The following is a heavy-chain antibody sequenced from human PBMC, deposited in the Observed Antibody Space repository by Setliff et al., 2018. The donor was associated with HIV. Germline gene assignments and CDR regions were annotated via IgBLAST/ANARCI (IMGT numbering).Heavy chain of an antibody. CDR1: GASVTNVLYY. CDR3: ASRVYYYDSSGYLREEGFDP. CDR2: IYTSGNSRYT. J-gene: IGHJ5*02. D-gene: IGHD3-22*01. V-gene: IGHV4-61*09. Sequence: PSETLSLTCTVSGASVTNVLYYWSWLRQPAGKGLEWIGHIYTSGNSRYTNYNSSLESRVTISVDTSKNQFSLKLSSVTAADAAVYYCASRVYYYDSSGYLREEGFDPWGQGTLVTVSS.